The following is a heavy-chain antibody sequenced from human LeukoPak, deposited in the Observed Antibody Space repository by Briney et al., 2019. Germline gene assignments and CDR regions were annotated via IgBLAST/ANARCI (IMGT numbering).Heavy chain of an antibody. CDR1: GFTFSSYA. CDR3: AKYPARPHMAHDY. CDR2: ISGSGGST. J-gene: IGHJ4*02. Sequence: GGSLRLSCAASGFTFSSYAMSRVRQAPGKGLEWVSAISGSGGSTYYADSVKGRFTISRDNSKNTLYLQMNSLRAEDTAVYYCAKYPARPHMAHDYWGQGTLVTVSS. V-gene: IGHV3-23*01. D-gene: IGHD2-21*01.